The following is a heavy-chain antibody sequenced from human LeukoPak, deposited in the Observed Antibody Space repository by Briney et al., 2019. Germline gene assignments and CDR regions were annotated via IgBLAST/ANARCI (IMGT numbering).Heavy chain of an antibody. CDR1: GGTFSSYA. CDR2: IIPIFGTA. V-gene: IGHV1-69*01. Sequence: SVKVSCKASGGTFSSYAISWVRQAPGQGLEWMGGIIPIFGTANYAQKFQGRVTITAVESTSTAYMELSSLRSEDTAVYYCATSPMTGPYYFDYWGQGTLVTVSS. J-gene: IGHJ4*02. CDR3: ATSPMTGPYYFDY. D-gene: IGHD3-9*01.